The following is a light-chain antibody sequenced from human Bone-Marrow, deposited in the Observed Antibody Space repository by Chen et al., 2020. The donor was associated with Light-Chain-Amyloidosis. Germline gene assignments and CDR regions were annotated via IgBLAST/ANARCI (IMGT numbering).Light chain of an antibody. CDR3: QSADSSGTYEVI. CDR1: DLPTKY. J-gene: IGLJ2*01. V-gene: IGLV3-25*03. Sequence: YELTHPPSVSVSPGQTARINCSGDDLPTKYAYWYQQKPGQAPVLVTHRDTERPSGISERFSGSSSGTTATLTISGVQAEDEADYHCQSADSSGTYEVIFGGGTKLTVL. CDR2: RDT.